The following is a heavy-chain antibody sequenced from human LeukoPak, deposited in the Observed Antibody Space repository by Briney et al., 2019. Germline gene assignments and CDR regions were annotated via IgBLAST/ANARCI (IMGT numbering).Heavy chain of an antibody. CDR2: IWYDGSNK. J-gene: IGHJ4*02. V-gene: IGHV3-33*01. D-gene: IGHD5-12*01. CDR1: GFTFSSYG. Sequence: GRSLRLSCAASGFTFSSYGMHRVRQAPGKGLEWVAVIWYDGSNKYYADSVKGRFTISRDNSKNTLYLQMNSLRAEDTAVYYCAREGNSGCDHEDYFDYWGQGTLVTVSS. CDR3: AREGNSGCDHEDYFDY.